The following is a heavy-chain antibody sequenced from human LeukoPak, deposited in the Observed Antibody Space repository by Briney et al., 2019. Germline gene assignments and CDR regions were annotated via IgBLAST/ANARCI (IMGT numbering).Heavy chain of an antibody. CDR2: IIPIFGIA. CDR1: GGTFSSYA. J-gene: IGHJ5*02. Sequence: SVKVSCKASGGTFSSYAISWVRQAPGQGLEWMGRIIPIFGIANYAQKFQGRVTITADKSTSTAYMELSSLRSEDTAVYYCARGDRGAIVVVPAAKGGWFDPWGQGTLVTVSS. V-gene: IGHV1-69*04. CDR3: ARGDRGAIVVVPAAKGGWFDP. D-gene: IGHD2-2*01.